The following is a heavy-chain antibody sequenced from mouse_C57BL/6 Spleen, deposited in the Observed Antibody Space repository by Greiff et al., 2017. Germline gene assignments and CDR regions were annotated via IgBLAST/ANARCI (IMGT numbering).Heavy chain of an antibody. J-gene: IGHJ4*01. Sequence: VQLQQSGPELVKPGASVKLSCKASGYPFTSYDINWVKQRPGQGLEWIGWIYPSDGSTTYNEKFQGTATLTVDTSSSTAYMELHSLTSEYSAVYCCARERDYDGFSYAMDYWGQGTSVTVSS. V-gene: IGHV1-85*01. D-gene: IGHD2-4*01. CDR2: IYPSDGST. CDR1: GYPFTSYD. CDR3: ARERDYDGFSYAMDY.